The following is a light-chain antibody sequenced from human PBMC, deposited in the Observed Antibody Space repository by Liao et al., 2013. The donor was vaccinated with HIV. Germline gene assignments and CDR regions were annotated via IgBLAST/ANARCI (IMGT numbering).Light chain of an antibody. V-gene: IGLV3-1*01. CDR1: KLGDKY. CDR2: QDT. Sequence: SYELTQPPSVSVSPGQTASITCSGDKLGDKYACWYQQKPGQSPVVVIYQDTKRPSGIPERFSGSNSGNTATLTISGTQAMDEADYYCQVWDSSSDHRVFGTGTKVTVL. J-gene: IGLJ1*01. CDR3: QVWDSSSDHRV.